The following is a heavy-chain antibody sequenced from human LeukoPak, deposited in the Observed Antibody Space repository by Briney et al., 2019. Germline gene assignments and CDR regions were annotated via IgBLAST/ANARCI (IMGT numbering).Heavy chain of an antibody. V-gene: IGHV3-23*01. Sequence: QTGGSLRLSCAASGFTFSSYAMTWVRQAPGKGLEWVSGISGSGGNTYYPDSVRGRFTISRDNSKNTLSPQMNSLRAENTAVYYCAKEHYGSGMTTFDYWGQGTLVTVSS. CDR2: ISGSGGNT. J-gene: IGHJ4*02. D-gene: IGHD3-10*01. CDR3: AKEHYGSGMTTFDY. CDR1: GFTFSSYA.